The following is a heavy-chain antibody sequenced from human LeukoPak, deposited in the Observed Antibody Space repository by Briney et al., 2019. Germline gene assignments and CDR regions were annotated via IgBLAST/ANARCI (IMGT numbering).Heavy chain of an antibody. D-gene: IGHD3-22*01. V-gene: IGHV1-2*06. J-gene: IGHJ4*02. CDR2: INPNRGGT. CDR1: GYTFTAYY. CDR3: ASVTYYDSSGYYLGDY. Sequence: ASVKVSCKASGYTFTAYYIHWVRQAPGQGLEWMGRINPNRGGTNYAQKFQGTVTMTRDTSISTAYMELSRLKSDDTAVYYCASVTYYDSSGYYLGDYWGQGTLVTVSS.